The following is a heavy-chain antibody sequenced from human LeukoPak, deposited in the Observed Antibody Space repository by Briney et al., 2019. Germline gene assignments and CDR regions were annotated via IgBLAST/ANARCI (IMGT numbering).Heavy chain of an antibody. CDR3: AKDIQGAN. V-gene: IGHV3-23*01. J-gene: IGHJ4*02. D-gene: IGHD5-18*01. CDR2: VLGSGAGA. CDR1: GFTFSSYA. Sequence: PGGSLRLSCSTSGFTFSSYAMSWVRQAPGKGLQWVSTVLGSGAGAYYADSVKGRFTISRDNSKSTLFLQMNSLRAEDTALYYCAKDIQGANWGQGTLVTVSS.